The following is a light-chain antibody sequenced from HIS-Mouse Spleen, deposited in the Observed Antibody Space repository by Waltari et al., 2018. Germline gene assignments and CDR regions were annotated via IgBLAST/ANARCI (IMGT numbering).Light chain of an antibody. CDR3: LLYYGGAQLV. V-gene: IGLV7-43*01. CDR2: STS. J-gene: IGLJ2*01. CDR1: TGAVTSGYY. Sequence: QTVVTQEPSLTVSPGGTVTLTCASSTGAVTSGYYPNWFQQKPGQAPRELMYSTSNKHSWTPARFSGSLLGGKAALTLSGVQPEDEAEYYCLLYYGGAQLVFGGGTKLTVL.